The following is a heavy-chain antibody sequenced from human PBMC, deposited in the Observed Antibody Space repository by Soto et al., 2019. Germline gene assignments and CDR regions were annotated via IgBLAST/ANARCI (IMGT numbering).Heavy chain of an antibody. D-gene: IGHD5-18*01. V-gene: IGHV4-59*08. CDR2: IYYSGST. CDR1: GGSISSYY. Sequence: PSETLSLTCTVSGGSISSYYWSWIRQPPGKGLEWIGYIYYSGSTNYNPSLKSRVTISVDTSNNQFSLKLSSVTAADTAVYYCASEWKHDGLDYWGQGTLVTVSS. CDR3: ASEWKHDGLDY. J-gene: IGHJ4*02.